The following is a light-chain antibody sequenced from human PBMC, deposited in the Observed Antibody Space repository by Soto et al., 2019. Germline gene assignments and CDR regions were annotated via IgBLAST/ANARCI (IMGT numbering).Light chain of an antibody. CDR1: QSISSG. CDR2: DAS. Sequence: DIQMTQSPSTLSAFVGDRVTITCRASQSISSGLAWYQQKPGKAPKLLIYDASSLESGVPSRFSGSGSGTEFTLTISSLQPDDFATYYCQQYNTYWTFGHGTKVEIK. CDR3: QQYNTYWT. J-gene: IGKJ1*01. V-gene: IGKV1-5*01.